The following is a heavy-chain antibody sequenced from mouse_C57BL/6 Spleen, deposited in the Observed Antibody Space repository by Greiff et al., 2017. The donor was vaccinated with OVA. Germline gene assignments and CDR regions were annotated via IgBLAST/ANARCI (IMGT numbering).Heavy chain of an antibody. CDR3: ARDSSGYVSSAWFAY. J-gene: IGHJ3*01. CDR1: GYAFSSSW. V-gene: IGHV1-82*01. Sequence: QVQLQQSGPELVKPGASVKISCKASGYAFSSSWMNWVKQRPGKGLEWIGRIYPGDGDTNYNGKFKGKATLTADKSSSTAYMQLSSLTSEDSAVYCCARDSSGYVSSAWFAYWGQGTLVTVSA. CDR2: IYPGDGDT. D-gene: IGHD3-2*02.